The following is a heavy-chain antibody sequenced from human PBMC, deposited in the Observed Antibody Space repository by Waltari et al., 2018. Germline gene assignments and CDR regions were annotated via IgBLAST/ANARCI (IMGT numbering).Heavy chain of an antibody. V-gene: IGHV4-38-2*01. CDR1: GYSISSGYY. CDR2: IYHSGST. Sequence: QVQLQESGPGLVKPSETLSLTCAVPGYSISSGYYWGGIRQPPGKGLEWIGSIYHSGSTYYNPSLKSRVTISVDTSKNQFSLKLSSVTAADTAVYYCARHAAGIIDYWGQGTLVTVSS. J-gene: IGHJ4*02. D-gene: IGHD6-19*01. CDR3: ARHAAGIIDY.